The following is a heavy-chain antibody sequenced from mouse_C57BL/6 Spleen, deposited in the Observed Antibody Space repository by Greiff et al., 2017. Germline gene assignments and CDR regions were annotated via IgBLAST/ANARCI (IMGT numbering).Heavy chain of an antibody. CDR3: ARGDYEGGYYFGD. CDR1: GYTFTSYW. CDR2: IYPGSGST. Sequence: VKLQQPGAELVKPGASVKMSCKASGYTFTSYWITWVKQRPGQGLEWIGDIYPGSGSTNYNEKFKSKATLTVDTSSSTAYMQLSSLTSEDSAVYYCARGDYEGGYYFGDWGQGTTLTVSS. D-gene: IGHD2-4*01. J-gene: IGHJ2*01. V-gene: IGHV1-55*01.